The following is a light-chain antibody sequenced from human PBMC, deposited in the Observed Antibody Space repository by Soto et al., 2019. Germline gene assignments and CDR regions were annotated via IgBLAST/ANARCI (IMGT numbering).Light chain of an antibody. CDR3: QHYYNYLWT. V-gene: IGKV1-8*01. CDR2: AAS. CDR1: HDIHNY. Sequence: AVLLTQSPSSFSASTGDRATITCRASHDIHNYLAWYQQVPGKAPKLLLYAASILQTGVPSRFSGSGSGTDFTLTIDGLQSEDFATYFCQHYYNYLWTFGQGTTVE. J-gene: IGKJ1*01.